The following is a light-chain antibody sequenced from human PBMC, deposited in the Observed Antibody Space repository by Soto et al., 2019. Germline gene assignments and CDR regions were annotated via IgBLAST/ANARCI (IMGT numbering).Light chain of an antibody. CDR1: SRDVGGYNY. CDR3: SSYISSSTFVV. CDR2: EVS. Sequence: QSELTQPASVSGSPGQSITISCTGTSRDVGGYNYVSWHQQHPGKAPKVIITEVSNRPSGVSNRFSGSKSGNTASLTISGLQAEDEADYYCSSYISSSTFVVFGGGTKLTVL. J-gene: IGLJ2*01. V-gene: IGLV2-14*01.